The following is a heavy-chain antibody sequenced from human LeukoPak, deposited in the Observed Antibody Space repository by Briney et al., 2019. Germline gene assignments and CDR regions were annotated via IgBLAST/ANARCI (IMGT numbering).Heavy chain of an antibody. D-gene: IGHD3-22*01. CDR3: ARDNYYDSSGYYSFDY. CDR1: GFTFSSYG. Sequence: GRSLRLSCAASGFTFSSYGMHWVRQAPGKGLEWVAVMSYDGSNKYYADSVKGRFTISRDNSKNTLYLQMNSLRTEDTAVYYCARDNYYDSSGYYSFDYWGQGTLVTVSS. J-gene: IGHJ4*02. V-gene: IGHV3-30*19. CDR2: MSYDGSNK.